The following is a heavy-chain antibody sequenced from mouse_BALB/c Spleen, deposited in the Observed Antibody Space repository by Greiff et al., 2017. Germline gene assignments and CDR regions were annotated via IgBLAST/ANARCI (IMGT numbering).Heavy chain of an antibody. Sequence: QVTLKVSGPGILQPSQTLSLTCSFSGFSLSTSGMGVSWIRQPSGKGLEWLAHSYWDDDKRYNPSLKSRLTISKDTSRNQVFLKITSVDTADTATYYCARSGYDYDVPFMDYWGQGTSVTVSS. CDR3: ARSGYDYDVPFMDY. D-gene: IGHD2-4*01. CDR2: SYWDDDK. J-gene: IGHJ4*01. CDR1: GFSLSTSGMG. V-gene: IGHV8-12*01.